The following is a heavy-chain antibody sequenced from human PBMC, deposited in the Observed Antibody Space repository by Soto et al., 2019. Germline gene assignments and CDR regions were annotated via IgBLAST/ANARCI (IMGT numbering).Heavy chain of an antibody. CDR3: ARARIYYDSSGYWLDY. J-gene: IGHJ4*02. CDR2: ISYDGSNK. CDR1: GFTFSSYA. Sequence: GGSLRLSCAASGFTFSSYAMHWVRQAPGKGLEWVAVISYDGSNKYYADSVKGRFTISRDNSKNTLYLQMNSLRAEDTAVYYCARARIYYDSSGYWLDYWGQGTLVTVSS. D-gene: IGHD3-22*01. V-gene: IGHV3-30-3*01.